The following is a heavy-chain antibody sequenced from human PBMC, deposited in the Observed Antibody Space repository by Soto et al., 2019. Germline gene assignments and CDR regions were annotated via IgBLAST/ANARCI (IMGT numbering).Heavy chain of an antibody. V-gene: IGHV1-18*01. CDR1: GYTFTSYG. D-gene: IGHD6-13*01. Sequence: AASVKVSCKASGYTFTSYGISWVRQAPGQGLEWMGWISAYNGNTNYAQKLQGRVTMTTDTSTSTAYMELRSLRSDDTAVYYCARRGSYSSSWYNWFDPWGQGTLVTVSS. CDR3: ARRGSYSSSWYNWFDP. CDR2: ISAYNGNT. J-gene: IGHJ5*02.